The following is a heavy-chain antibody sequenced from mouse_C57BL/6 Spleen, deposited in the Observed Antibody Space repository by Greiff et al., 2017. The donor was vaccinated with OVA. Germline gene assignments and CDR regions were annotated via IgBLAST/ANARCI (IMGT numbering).Heavy chain of an antibody. J-gene: IGHJ2*01. CDR2: IDPSDSYT. CDR3: ARNCDGSGGYFDY. D-gene: IGHD1-1*01. CDR1: GYTFTSYW. V-gene: IGHV1-50*01. Sequence: QVQLQQPGAELVKPGASVKLSCKASGYTFTSYWMQWVKQRPGQGLEWIGEIDPSDSYTNYNQKFKGKATLTVDTSSSTAYMQLSSLTSEDSAVYYCARNCDGSGGYFDYWGQGTTLTVSA.